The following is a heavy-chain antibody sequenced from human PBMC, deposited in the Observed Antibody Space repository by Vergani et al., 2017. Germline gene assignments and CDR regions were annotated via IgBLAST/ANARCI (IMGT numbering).Heavy chain of an antibody. Sequence: QVQLVESGGGMVQPGGSLRLSCAASGLTFGTCGMHWVRQAPGKGLAWVAFIRFDGSNKYYGASVNGRFIISRDNSKNTVDLRMNSLRTDDTAIYYCADLYGDDGFSPFWGQGALVTVSS. V-gene: IGHV3-30*02. J-gene: IGHJ4*02. CDR1: GLTFGTCG. D-gene: IGHD2-21*01. CDR3: ADLYGDDGFSPF. CDR2: IRFDGSNK.